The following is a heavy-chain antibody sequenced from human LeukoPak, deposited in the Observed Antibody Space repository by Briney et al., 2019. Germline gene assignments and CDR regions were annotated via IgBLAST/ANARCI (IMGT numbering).Heavy chain of an antibody. CDR1: GFTFSSYA. D-gene: IGHD1-26*01. CDR2: ISGSGGST. J-gene: IGHJ4*02. V-gene: IGHV3-23*01. Sequence: GGSLRLSCAASGFTFSSYAMSWVRQAPGKGLEWVSAISGSGGSTYYADSVKGRFTISRDNSKNTQYLQMNSLRAEDTAVYYCAKAQVGATGFDYWGQGTLVTVSS. CDR3: AKAQVGATGFDY.